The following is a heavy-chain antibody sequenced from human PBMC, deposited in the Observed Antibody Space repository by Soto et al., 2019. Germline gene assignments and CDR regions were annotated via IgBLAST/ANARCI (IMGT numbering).Heavy chain of an antibody. Sequence: SETLSLTCAVYGGSFSGYYCSWIRQPPWKGLEWIGEINHSGSTNYNPSLKSRVTISVDTSKNQFSLKLSSVTAADTAVYYCARGSGYLRAPTFQHWGQGTLVTVSS. J-gene: IGHJ1*01. CDR1: GGSFSGYY. CDR3: ARGSGYLRAPTFQH. CDR2: INHSGST. V-gene: IGHV4-34*01. D-gene: IGHD3-22*01.